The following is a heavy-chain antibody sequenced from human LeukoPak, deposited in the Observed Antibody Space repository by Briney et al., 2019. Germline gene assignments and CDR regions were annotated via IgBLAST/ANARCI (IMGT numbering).Heavy chain of an antibody. CDR3: ARYCGGGNCYSGLDV. CDR2: MWYDGSNK. Sequence: AGGSLRLSRAASGFNFSSYVMHWVRQAPGKGLEWVALMWYDGSNKHYADSVKGRLTISRDNSKSTLYLQMNSLRAEDTAVYYCARYCGGGNCYSGLDVWGQGTTVTVSS. V-gene: IGHV3-33*01. D-gene: IGHD2-15*01. CDR1: GFNFSSYV. J-gene: IGHJ6*02.